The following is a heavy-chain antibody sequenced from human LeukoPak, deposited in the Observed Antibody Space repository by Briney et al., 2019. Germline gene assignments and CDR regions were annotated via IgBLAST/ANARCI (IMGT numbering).Heavy chain of an antibody. CDR2: IGRSSQYI. J-gene: IGHJ6*03. D-gene: IGHD3-3*01. Sequence: TGGSLRLSCTASGFTLSLYSMHWVRQAPGKGPEWVSSIGRSSQYIYYGDSVRGRFTISRDNAKNSLYLDMNSPRAEDTAVYYCARDASNIDFAPYFYYMDVWGKGTTATVSS. CDR1: GFTLSLYS. V-gene: IGHV3-21*01. CDR3: ARDASNIDFAPYFYYMDV.